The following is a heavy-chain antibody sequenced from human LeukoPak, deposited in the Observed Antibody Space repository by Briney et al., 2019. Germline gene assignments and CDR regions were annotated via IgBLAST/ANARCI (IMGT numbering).Heavy chain of an antibody. CDR2: ISWNSGSI. CDR3: ANLEIDY. D-gene: IGHD3-3*01. CDR1: GFTFSSYS. J-gene: IGHJ4*02. Sequence: GGSLRLSCAASGFTFSSYSMNWVRQAPGKGLEWVSGISWNSGSIGYADSVKGRFTISRDNAKNSLYLQMNSLRAEDTALYYCANLEIDYWGQGTLVTVSS. V-gene: IGHV3-9*01.